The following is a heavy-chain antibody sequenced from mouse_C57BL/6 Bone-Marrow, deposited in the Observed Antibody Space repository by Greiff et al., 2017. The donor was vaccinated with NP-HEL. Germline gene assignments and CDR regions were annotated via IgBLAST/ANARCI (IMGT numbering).Heavy chain of an antibody. D-gene: IGHD1-2*01. CDR1: GFTFSNYW. J-gene: IGHJ1*03. CDR3: TGPLLRWYFDV. CDR2: IRLKSDNYAT. Sequence: EVKVEESGGGLVQPGGSMKLSCVASGFTFSNYWMNWVRQSPEKGLEWVAQIRLKSDNYATHYAESVKGRFTISRDDSKSSVYLQMNNLRAEDTGIYYCTGPLLRWYFDVWGTGTTVTVSS. V-gene: IGHV6-3*01.